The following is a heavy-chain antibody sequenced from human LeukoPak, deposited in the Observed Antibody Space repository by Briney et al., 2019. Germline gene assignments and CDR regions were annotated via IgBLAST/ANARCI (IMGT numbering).Heavy chain of an antibody. CDR1: GFTFSSYS. J-gene: IGHJ5*02. CDR3: ARDLVGTSPKANP. V-gene: IGHV3-21*01. CDR2: ISSSSSYI. D-gene: IGHD2-21*02. Sequence: GGSLRLSCAASGFTFSSYSMNWVRQAPGKGLEWVSSISSSSSYIYYADSVKGRFTISRDNAKNSLYLQMNSLRAEDTAVYYCARDLVGTSPKANPWGQGTLVTVSS.